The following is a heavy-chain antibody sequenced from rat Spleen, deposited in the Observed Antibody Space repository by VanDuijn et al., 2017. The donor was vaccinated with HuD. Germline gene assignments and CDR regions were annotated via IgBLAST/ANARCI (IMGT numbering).Heavy chain of an antibody. D-gene: IGHD1-9*01. CDR2: INHEGSST. V-gene: IGHV5-58*01. CDR3: ARQGYYGYNYYFDY. Sequence: EVQLVETGGGLVQPGRSLKLSCVASGFTFSNHWMYWIRQAPGKGLEWVASINHEGSSTYYGDSVKGRFTVSRDNAKTTLYLQMDSLRSEDTATYYCARQGYYGYNYYFDYWGQGVMVTVSS. CDR1: GFTFSNHW. J-gene: IGHJ2*01.